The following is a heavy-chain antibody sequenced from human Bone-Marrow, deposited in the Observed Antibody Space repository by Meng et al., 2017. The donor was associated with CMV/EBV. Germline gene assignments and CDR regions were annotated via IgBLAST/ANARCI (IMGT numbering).Heavy chain of an antibody. CDR3: AKDAGGAFDY. V-gene: IGHV3-30*02. D-gene: IGHD3-10*01. Sequence: GGSLRLSCAASGFTFSNYGMHWVRQAPGKGLEWVAFIRYDGGYKYYADSVKGRLTISRDNSKNTLYLQMSSLRAEDTAVYYCAKDAGGAFDYWGQGTLVTVSS. J-gene: IGHJ4*02. CDR1: GFTFSNYG. CDR2: IRYDGGYK.